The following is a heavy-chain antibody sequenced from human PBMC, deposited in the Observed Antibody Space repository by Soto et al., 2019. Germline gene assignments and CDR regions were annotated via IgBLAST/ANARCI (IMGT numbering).Heavy chain of an antibody. Sequence: QVQLVESGGGVVQPGRSLRLSCATSGFPFSNSFMHWVRQAPGRGLEWVAAISYDGSNTYYADSVKGRFTISRDNSRDTLYLQVISLRAEDTAMYSCAKDTPLKEFDCWGQGTLVTVSS. CDR1: GFPFSNSF. J-gene: IGHJ4*02. V-gene: IGHV3-30*18. CDR2: ISYDGSNT. CDR3: AKDTPLKEFDC.